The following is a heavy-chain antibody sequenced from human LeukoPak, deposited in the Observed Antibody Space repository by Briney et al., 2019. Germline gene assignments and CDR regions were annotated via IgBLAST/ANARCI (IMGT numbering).Heavy chain of an antibody. V-gene: IGHV3-48*04. CDR2: ISSSSSTI. D-gene: IGHD6-13*01. CDR1: GFTFSSYG. Sequence: GGSLRLSCAASGFTFSSYGMHWVRQAPGKGLEWVSYISSSSSTIYYADSVKGRFTISRDNAKNSLYLQMNSLRAEDTAVYYCASGSSSWEFDYWGQGTLVTVSS. J-gene: IGHJ4*02. CDR3: ASGSSSWEFDY.